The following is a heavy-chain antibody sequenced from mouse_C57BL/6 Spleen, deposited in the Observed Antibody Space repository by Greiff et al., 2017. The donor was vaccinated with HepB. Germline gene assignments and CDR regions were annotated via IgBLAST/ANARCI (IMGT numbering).Heavy chain of an antibody. CDR2: INPGSGGT. V-gene: IGHV1-54*01. CDR3: ARTGPIDSSYWYFDV. D-gene: IGHD1-1*01. Sequence: QVQLQQSGAELVRPGTSVKVSCKASGYAFTNYLIEWVKQRPGQGLEWIGVINPGSGGTNYNEKFKGKATLTADKSSSTAYMQLSSLTSEDSAVYFCARTGPIDSSYWYFDVWGTGTTVTVSS. J-gene: IGHJ1*03. CDR1: GYAFTNYL.